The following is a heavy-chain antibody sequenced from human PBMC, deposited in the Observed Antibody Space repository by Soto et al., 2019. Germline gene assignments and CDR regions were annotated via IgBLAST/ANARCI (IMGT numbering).Heavy chain of an antibody. J-gene: IGHJ4*02. CDR1: GFTFTTCA. CDR2: ITGSGSGR. D-gene: IGHD6-19*01. Sequence: EVQLLESGGGLVQPGGSLRLSCAASGFTFTTCAMSWVRQAPGKGLEWVSTITGSGSGRYYADSVKGRFTISRDNSKNTLYVQMNSLRAEDTAVYYCAKEPPSSGWASFDYWGQGTRVTVSS. CDR3: AKEPPSSGWASFDY. V-gene: IGHV3-23*01.